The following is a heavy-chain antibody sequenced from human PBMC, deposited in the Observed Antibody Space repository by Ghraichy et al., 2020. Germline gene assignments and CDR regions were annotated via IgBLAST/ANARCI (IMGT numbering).Heavy chain of an antibody. J-gene: IGHJ4*02. D-gene: IGHD1-26*01. CDR3: TRDPEAWEDFDY. Sequence: GGSLRLSCATSGFTLNNYGMTWVRQAPGKGLEWVSHINSPDTTRSYADSVKGRFTISRDSAEGSVYLQMSSLRVEDTAVYYCTRDPEAWEDFDYWGRGTLVTVSS. V-gene: IGHV3-48*01. CDR2: INSPDTTR. CDR1: GFTLNNYG.